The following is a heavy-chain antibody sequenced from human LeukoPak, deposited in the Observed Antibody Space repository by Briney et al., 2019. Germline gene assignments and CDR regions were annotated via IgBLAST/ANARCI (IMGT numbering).Heavy chain of an antibody. CDR3: ATYRQVLLPFES. Sequence: GGSLRLSCAASGFTFSTFAMIRVRQPPGKGLEWGSSIFPSGGEIHYADSVRGRFTISRDNSKSTLSLQMNSLRAEDTAIYYCATYRQVLLPFESWGQGTLVTVSS. CDR2: IFPSGGEI. V-gene: IGHV3-23*01. CDR1: GFTFSTFA. D-gene: IGHD2-8*02. J-gene: IGHJ4*02.